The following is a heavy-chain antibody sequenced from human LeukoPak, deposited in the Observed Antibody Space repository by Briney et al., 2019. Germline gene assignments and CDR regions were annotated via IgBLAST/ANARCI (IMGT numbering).Heavy chain of an antibody. CDR2: IYYSGST. CDR3: ARGGRYYDSRGYHREYYFDF. CDR1: GGSISSGDYY. D-gene: IGHD3-22*01. V-gene: IGHV4-61*08. J-gene: IGHJ4*02. Sequence: SQTLSLTCTVSGGSISSGDYYWSWIRQPPGKGLEWIGYIYYSGSTNYNPSLKSRVTISVDTSKNQFSLKLSSVTAADTAVYYCARGGRYYDSRGYHREYYFDFWGQGTLVTVSS.